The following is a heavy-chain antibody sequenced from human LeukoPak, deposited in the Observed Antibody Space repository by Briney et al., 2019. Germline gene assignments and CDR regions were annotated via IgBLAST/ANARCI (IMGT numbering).Heavy chain of an antibody. CDR2: IYNGAST. Sequence: GGSLRLSCAASGFTVSSSYMSWVRQAPGKGLEWVSVIYNGASTNYAEFVKGRFTISRDNSKNTLYLHMNSLRPEDTAVYYCACTWRWLHFDSWGQGALVTVSS. CDR3: ACTWRWLHFDS. V-gene: IGHV3-53*01. CDR1: GFTVSSSY. J-gene: IGHJ4*02. D-gene: IGHD5-24*01.